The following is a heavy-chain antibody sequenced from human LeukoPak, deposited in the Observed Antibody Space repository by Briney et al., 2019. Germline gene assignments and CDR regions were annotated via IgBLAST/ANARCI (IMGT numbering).Heavy chain of an antibody. D-gene: IGHD5-18*01. V-gene: IGHV4-59*01. CDR2: IYYSGST. CDR1: GGSISSYY. J-gene: IGHJ4*02. CDR3: AGVRELWSVTYFDY. Sequence: SETLSLTCTVSGGSISSYYWSWIRQPPGKGLEWIGYIYYSGSTNYNPSLKSRVTISVDTSKNQFSLKLSSVTAADTAVYYCAGVRELWSVTYFDYWGQGTLVTVSS.